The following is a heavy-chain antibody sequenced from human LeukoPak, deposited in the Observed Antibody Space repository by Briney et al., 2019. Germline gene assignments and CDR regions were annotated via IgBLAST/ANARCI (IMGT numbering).Heavy chain of an antibody. V-gene: IGHV1-69*02. J-gene: IGHJ4*02. CDR3: ASVYQLLSSPTHFDY. D-gene: IGHD2-2*01. CDR2: IIPILGIA. Sequence: GASVKVSCKASGGTFSSYTISWVRQAPGQGLEWMGRIIPILGIANYSQKFQGRVTITADKSTSTAYMELSSLRSEDTAVYYCASVYQLLSSPTHFDYWGQGTLVTVSS. CDR1: GGTFSSYT.